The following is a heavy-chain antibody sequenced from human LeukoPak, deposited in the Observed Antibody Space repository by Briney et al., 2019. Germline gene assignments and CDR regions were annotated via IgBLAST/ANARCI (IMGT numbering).Heavy chain of an antibody. V-gene: IGHV1-8*01. J-gene: IGHJ4*02. D-gene: IGHD6-13*01. Sequence: ASVNVSCKASGYTFTIYDINWVRQATGQGLEWMGWMNPNSGNTGYAQKFQGRVTMTRNTSISTAYMELSSLRSEDTAVYYCARPGIAAAGTMDYWGQGTLVTVSS. CDR1: GYTFTIYD. CDR2: MNPNSGNT. CDR3: ARPGIAAAGTMDY.